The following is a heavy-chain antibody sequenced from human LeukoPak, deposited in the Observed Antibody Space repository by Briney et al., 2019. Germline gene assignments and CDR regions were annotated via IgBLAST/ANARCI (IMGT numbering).Heavy chain of an antibody. J-gene: IGHJ3*02. D-gene: IGHD6-25*01. Sequence: GGSLRLSCAASGFTFSSHSMTWVRQAPGKGLEWVSSISSSSNYIHYADSVKGRFTISRDNAKNSVSLQMNSLRAEDTAVYYCARALKPYGSSGTTYAFDIWGQGTMVTVSS. CDR2: ISSSSNYI. CDR3: ARALKPYGSSGTTYAFDI. V-gene: IGHV3-21*06. CDR1: GFTFSSHS.